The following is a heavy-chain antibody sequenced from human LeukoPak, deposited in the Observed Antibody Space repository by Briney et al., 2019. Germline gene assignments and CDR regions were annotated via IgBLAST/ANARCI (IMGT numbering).Heavy chain of an antibody. CDR1: GYTFTSYG. CDR3: ARTRDGYNSRYFDY. Sequence: ASVKVSCKASGYTFTSYGISWVRQALGQGLEWMGWISAYNGITNYAQKLQGRVTMTTDTSTSTAYMELRSLRSDDTAVYYCARTRDGYNSRYFDYWGQGTLVTVSS. CDR2: ISAYNGIT. J-gene: IGHJ4*02. D-gene: IGHD5-24*01. V-gene: IGHV1-18*01.